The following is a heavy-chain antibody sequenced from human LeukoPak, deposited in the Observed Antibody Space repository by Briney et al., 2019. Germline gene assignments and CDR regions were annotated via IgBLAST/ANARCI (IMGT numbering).Heavy chain of an antibody. J-gene: IGHJ4*02. CDR1: GFIFSDYY. CDR2: ISSSGSVI. CDR3: VRQIAVGGSGYFDY. D-gene: IGHD6-19*01. Sequence: PGGSLRLSCAASGFIFSDYYMSWIRQAPGKGLEWISYISSSGSVIYYADSVKGRFTISRDTAKNSLYLQMNSLRAEDTAVYYCVRQIAVGGSGYFDYWGQGTLVTVSS. V-gene: IGHV3-11*01.